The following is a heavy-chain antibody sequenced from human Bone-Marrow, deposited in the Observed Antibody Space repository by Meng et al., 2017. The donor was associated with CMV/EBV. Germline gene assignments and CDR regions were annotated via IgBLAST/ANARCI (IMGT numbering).Heavy chain of an antibody. CDR3: ARTLGVLRFWEWLLTIDY. D-gene: IGHD3-3*01. Sequence: SVKVSCKTSGCTFSNYAITWVRQAPGQGLEWMGGIIPIIGIGSDAQKFQGSVTITADNSTSTTYMKLSSMRSDDTTVDYCARTLGVLRFWEWLLTIDYWGQGTLVTVSS. CDR2: IIPIIGIG. V-gene: IGHV1-69*10. CDR1: GCTFSNYA. J-gene: IGHJ4*02.